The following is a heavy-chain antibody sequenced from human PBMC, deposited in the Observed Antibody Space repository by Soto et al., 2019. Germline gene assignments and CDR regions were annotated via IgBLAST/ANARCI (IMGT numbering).Heavy chain of an antibody. D-gene: IGHD5-12*01. Sequence: QVQLQQWGAGLLKPSETLSLTCAVYGGSFSGYYWSWIRQPPGKGLEWIGEINHSGSTNYNPSLTXXVXIXEDTSKNQFSLKLSAVTAADTAVYYCARGVDLNFDPWGQGTLVTVSS. J-gene: IGHJ5*02. CDR3: ARGVDLNFDP. CDR1: GGSFSGYY. CDR2: INHSGST. V-gene: IGHV4-34*01.